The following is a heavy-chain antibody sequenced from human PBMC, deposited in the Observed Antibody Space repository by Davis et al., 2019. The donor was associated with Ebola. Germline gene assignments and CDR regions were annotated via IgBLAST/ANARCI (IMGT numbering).Heavy chain of an antibody. Sequence: GESLKISCAASGFTFSSYAMHWVRQAPGKGLEWVAVIWYDGSNKYYADSVKGRFTISRDNSKNTLYLQVNSLRAEDTAVYYCARSISEWELLSPDYWGQGTLVTVSS. V-gene: IGHV3-33*08. J-gene: IGHJ4*02. CDR2: IWYDGSNK. CDR1: GFTFSSYA. CDR3: ARSISEWELLSPDY. D-gene: IGHD1-26*01.